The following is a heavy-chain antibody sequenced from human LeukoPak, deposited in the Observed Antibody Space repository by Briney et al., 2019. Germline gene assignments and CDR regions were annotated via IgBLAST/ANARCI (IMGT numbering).Heavy chain of an antibody. V-gene: IGHV3-7*01. Sequence: GGSLRLSCAASGSTFSDYWMSWVRQAPGKGLEWVANIKQDGSEKYYVDSVKGRFTISRDNAKNSLYLQMNSLRAEDTAVYYCARTYSSSWHGWYYFDSWGQGTLVTVSS. CDR3: ARTYSSSWHGWYYFDS. J-gene: IGHJ4*02. CDR1: GSTFSDYW. CDR2: IKQDGSEK. D-gene: IGHD6-13*01.